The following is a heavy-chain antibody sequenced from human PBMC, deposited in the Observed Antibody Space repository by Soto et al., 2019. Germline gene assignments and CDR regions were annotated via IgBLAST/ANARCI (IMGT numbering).Heavy chain of an antibody. Sequence: ASVKVSCKASGYTFTSYGISWVRQAPGQGLEWMGWISAYNGNTNYAQKLQGRVTMTTDTSTSTAYMELRSLRSDDTAVYYCARDGGGNVLMVYANEFDYWGQGTLVTVSS. V-gene: IGHV1-18*01. D-gene: IGHD2-8*01. J-gene: IGHJ4*02. CDR2: ISAYNGNT. CDR1: GYTFTSYG. CDR3: ARDGGGNVLMVYANEFDY.